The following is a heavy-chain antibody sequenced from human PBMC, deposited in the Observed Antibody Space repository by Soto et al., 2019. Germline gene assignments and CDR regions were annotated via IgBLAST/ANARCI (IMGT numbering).Heavy chain of an antibody. CDR3: ASDNCSSTSCPKDYYYYMDV. CDR2: IWYDGSNK. Sequence: VQLVESGGGVVQPGRSLRLSCAASGFTFSSYGMHWVRQAPGKGLEWVAVIWYDGSNKYYADSVKGRFTISRDNSKNTLYLQMNSLRAEDTAVYYCASDNCSSTSCPKDYYYYMDVWGKGTTVTVSS. D-gene: IGHD2-2*01. CDR1: GFTFSSYG. J-gene: IGHJ6*03. V-gene: IGHV3-33*01.